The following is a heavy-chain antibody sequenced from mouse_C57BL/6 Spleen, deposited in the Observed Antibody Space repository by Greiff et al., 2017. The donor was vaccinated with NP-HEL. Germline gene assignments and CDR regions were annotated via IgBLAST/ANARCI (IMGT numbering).Heavy chain of an antibody. CDR3: ARGEYPRYCDG. CDR1: GYTFTSYW. CDR2: INPSSGYT. D-gene: IGHD5-1*01. J-gene: IGHJ1*03. Sequence: QVQLKESGAELAKPGASVKLSCKASGYTFTSYWMHWVKQRPGQGLEWIGYINPSSGYTKYNQKFKDKATLTADKSSSTAYMQLSSLTYEDSAVYYCARGEYPRYCDGWGTGTTVTVSS. V-gene: IGHV1-7*01.